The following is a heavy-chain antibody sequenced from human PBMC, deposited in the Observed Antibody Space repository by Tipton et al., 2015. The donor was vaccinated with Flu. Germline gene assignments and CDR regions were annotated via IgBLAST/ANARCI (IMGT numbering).Heavy chain of an antibody. Sequence: LSLTCTVSGGSISSYYWSWIRQPPGKGLEWIGYIYYSGSTNYNPSLKSRVTISVDTSKNQFSLKLSSVTAADTAVYYCASSSYDYIWGSYRFFDYWGQGTLVTVSS. CDR2: IYYSGST. V-gene: IGHV4-59*01. CDR3: ASSSYDYIWGSYRFFDY. J-gene: IGHJ4*02. CDR1: GGSISSYY. D-gene: IGHD3-16*02.